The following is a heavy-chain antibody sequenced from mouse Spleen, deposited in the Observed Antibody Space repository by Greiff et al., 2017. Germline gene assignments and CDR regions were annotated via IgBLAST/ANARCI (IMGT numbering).Heavy chain of an antibody. D-gene: IGHD2-10*02. CDR3: TRAYGNYEFAY. CDR1: GYTFTDYE. V-gene: IGHV1-15*01. Sequence: VKLMESGAELVRPGASVTLSCKASGYTFTDYEMHWVKQTPVHGLEWIGAIDPETGGTAYNQKFKGTATLTADKSSSTAYMELRSLTSEDSAVYYCTRAYGNYEFAYWGQGTLVTVSA. CDR2: IDPETGGT. J-gene: IGHJ3*01.